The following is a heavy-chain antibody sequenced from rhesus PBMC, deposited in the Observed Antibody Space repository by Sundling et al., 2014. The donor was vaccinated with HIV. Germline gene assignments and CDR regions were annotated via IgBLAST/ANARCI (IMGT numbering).Heavy chain of an antibody. CDR3: AMPLPMDDLDS. CDR2: IGGSSGST. D-gene: IGHD4-11*01. CDR1: GGSISADY. J-gene: IGHJ6*01. Sequence: QVRLQESGPGLVKPSETLPLTCAVSGGSISADYWNWIRQPPGKGLEWIGFIGGSSGSTSYNPSLQSRVTISTDTSKNQFSLKLSSVTAADTAVYYCAMPLPMDDLDSWGQGVVVIVSS. V-gene: IGHV4-165*02.